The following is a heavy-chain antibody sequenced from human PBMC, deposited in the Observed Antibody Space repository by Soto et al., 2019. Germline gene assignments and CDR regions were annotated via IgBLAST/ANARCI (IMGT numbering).Heavy chain of an antibody. Sequence: QLQLQESGPGLVKPSETLSLTCTVSGDSISTRSYHWGWVRQPPGKGLEWIGTIDYSGNTYYNPSLKSRITILVDTSKNHFFLGLTSVTAADTAVYYCARRFNVAGGWFDPWGQGTLVTVSS. CDR2: IDYSGNT. CDR1: GDSISTRSYH. V-gene: IGHV4-39*01. J-gene: IGHJ5*02. D-gene: IGHD3-10*01. CDR3: ARRFNVAGGWFDP.